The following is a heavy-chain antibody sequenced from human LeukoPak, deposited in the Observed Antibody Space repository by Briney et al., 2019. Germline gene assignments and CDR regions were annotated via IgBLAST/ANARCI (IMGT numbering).Heavy chain of an antibody. J-gene: IGHJ5*02. CDR1: GFSFSSFA. V-gene: IGHV3-23*01. Sequence: GGSLRLSCAASGFSFSSFAMTWVRQAPGKGLGWVSSITGGHYATYNTDSVKGRFTISRDNAKNTLYLQMNSLRADDTAIYYCTKDPNGDYIGAFDPWGQGTLVTVSS. CDR2: ITGGHYAT. CDR3: TKDPNGDYIGAFDP. D-gene: IGHD4-17*01.